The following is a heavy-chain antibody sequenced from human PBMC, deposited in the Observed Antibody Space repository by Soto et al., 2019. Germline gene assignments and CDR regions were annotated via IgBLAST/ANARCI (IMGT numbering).Heavy chain of an antibody. CDR3: AKAQNYGDYTGYFAL. CDR2: IRGSGGST. V-gene: IGHV3-23*01. J-gene: IGHJ2*01. CDR1: GFTFSSYA. Sequence: EVQLLESGGDLVQPGGSLRLSCAASGFTFSSYAMTWVRQAPGKGLEWVSAIRGSGGSTYYADSVKGRFTISREISKNTVNLQMNIRRAEDTAVYYCAKAQNYGDYTGYFALWGRGTLVTVSS. D-gene: IGHD4-17*01.